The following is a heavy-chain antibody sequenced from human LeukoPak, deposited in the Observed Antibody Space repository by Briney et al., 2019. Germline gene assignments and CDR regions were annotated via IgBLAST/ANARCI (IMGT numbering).Heavy chain of an antibody. CDR1: GGSVSSGSYY. Sequence: SETLSLTCTVSGGSVSSGSYYWSWIRQPPGKGLEWIGYISYSGRTNYSPSLKSRVTISVDTSKNQFSLKLSSVTAADTAMYYCARGIAGEWLPIWGQGTLVTVSS. V-gene: IGHV4-61*01. CDR3: ARGIAGEWLPI. J-gene: IGHJ4*02. D-gene: IGHD3-3*01. CDR2: ISYSGRT.